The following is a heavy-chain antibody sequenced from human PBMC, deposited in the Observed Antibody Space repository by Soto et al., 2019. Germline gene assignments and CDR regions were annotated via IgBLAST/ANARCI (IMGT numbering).Heavy chain of an antibody. CDR1: GGTFSSYG. CDR2: IVPMFGSA. V-gene: IGHV1-69*01. J-gene: IGHJ3*02. CDR3: ARMGAFDI. Sequence: QVQLVQSGAEVKKPGSSVKVSCKASGGTFSSYGFSWVRQAPGQGLEWMGGIVPMFGSANYAQKFQGRVTSSADEATSTVYMEVTRLRAEDTAVYYCARMGAFDIWGQGTMVSVSS.